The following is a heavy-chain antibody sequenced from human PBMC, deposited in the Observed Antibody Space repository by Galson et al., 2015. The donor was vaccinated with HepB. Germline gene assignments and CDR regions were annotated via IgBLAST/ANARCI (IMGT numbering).Heavy chain of an antibody. Sequence: SLRLSCAASGFTFSSYSMNWVRQAPGKGLEWVSSISSSSSYIYYADSVKGRFTISRDNAKNSLYLQMNSLRAEDTAVYYCARDRMAVAGKVVDYWGQGTLVTVSS. CDR2: ISSSSSYI. CDR1: GFTFSSYS. D-gene: IGHD6-19*01. J-gene: IGHJ4*02. CDR3: ARDRMAVAGKVVDY. V-gene: IGHV3-21*01.